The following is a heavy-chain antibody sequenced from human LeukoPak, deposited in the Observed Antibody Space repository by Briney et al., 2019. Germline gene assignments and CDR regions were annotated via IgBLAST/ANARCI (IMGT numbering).Heavy chain of an antibody. V-gene: IGHV1-69*13. Sequence: SVKVSCKASGGTFSSYAISWVRQAPGQGLEWMGGIIPIFGTANYAQKSQGRVTITADESTSTAYMELSSLRSEDTAVYYCARAELSYYYGSGSYLSDAFDIWGQGTMVTVSS. D-gene: IGHD3-10*01. CDR1: GGTFSSYA. CDR3: ARAELSYYYGSGSYLSDAFDI. J-gene: IGHJ3*02. CDR2: IIPIFGTA.